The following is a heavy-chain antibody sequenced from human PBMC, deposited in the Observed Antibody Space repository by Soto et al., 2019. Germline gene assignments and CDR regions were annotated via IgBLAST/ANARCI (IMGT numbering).Heavy chain of an antibody. Sequence: ASVKVSCKASGYTFTGYYMHWGRQAPGQGLEWIGWINPNSGGTNYAQKFQGRVTMTRDTSISTAYMELSRLRSDDTAVYYCARGGCTNGVCQGWFDPWGQGTLVTVSS. CDR2: INPNSGGT. CDR1: GYTFTGYY. V-gene: IGHV1-2*02. CDR3: ARGGCTNGVCQGWFDP. J-gene: IGHJ5*02. D-gene: IGHD2-8*01.